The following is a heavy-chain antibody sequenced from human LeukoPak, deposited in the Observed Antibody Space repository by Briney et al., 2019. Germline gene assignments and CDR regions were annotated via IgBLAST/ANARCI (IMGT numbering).Heavy chain of an antibody. D-gene: IGHD5-24*01. CDR2: IISSGSNI. CDR1: GFTFSTYS. CDR3: AGGSLRDLKIT. Sequence: PGGSLRLSCAASGFTFSTYSMHWVHQAPGKGLEWVSSIISSGSNIYYTGSVRGRFTVSRDNAKNSLYLQMSSLRPEDTAVYYCAGGSLRDLKITWGQGTLVTVSS. V-gene: IGHV3-21*06. J-gene: IGHJ5*02.